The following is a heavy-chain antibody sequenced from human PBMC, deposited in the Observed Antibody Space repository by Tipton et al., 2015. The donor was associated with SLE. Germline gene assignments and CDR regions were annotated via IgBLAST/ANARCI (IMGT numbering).Heavy chain of an antibody. V-gene: IGHV4-30-4*08. CDR2: IYYSGST. CDR3: ARGYSSSWYSFDY. Sequence: TLSLTCTVSGGSISSGDYYWSWIRQPPGKGLEWIGYIYYSGSTNYNPSLKSRVTISVDTSKNQFSLKLSSVTAADTAVYYCARGYSSSWYSFDYWGQGTLVTVSS. CDR1: GGSISSGDYY. D-gene: IGHD6-13*01. J-gene: IGHJ4*02.